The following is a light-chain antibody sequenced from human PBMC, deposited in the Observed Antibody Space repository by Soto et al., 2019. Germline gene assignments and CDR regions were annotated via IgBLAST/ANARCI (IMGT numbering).Light chain of an antibody. CDR1: TSNIGNNY. J-gene: IGLJ1*01. CDR2: END. Sequence: QSALTQPPSVSAAPGQKVTISCSGSTSNIGNNYVSWFQQLPGTAPKLLIYENDKRPSGIPDRFSGSTSGTSATLGITGLQTGDEADYYCGTWDSSRSGYVFATGTKVTVL. V-gene: IGLV1-51*02. CDR3: GTWDSSRSGYV.